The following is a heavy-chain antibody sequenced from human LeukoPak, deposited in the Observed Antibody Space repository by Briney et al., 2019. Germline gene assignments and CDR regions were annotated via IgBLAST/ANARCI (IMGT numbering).Heavy chain of an antibody. D-gene: IGHD3-22*01. J-gene: IGHJ4*02. Sequence: GGSLRLSCAASGFTFSSYAMSWVRQAPGKGLEWVSAISGSGGSTYYADSVKGRSTISRDNSKNTLYLQMNSLRAEDTAVYYCAKVAGSGYFQGPFDYWGQGTLVTVSS. V-gene: IGHV3-23*01. CDR1: GFTFSSYA. CDR3: AKVAGSGYFQGPFDY. CDR2: ISGSGGST.